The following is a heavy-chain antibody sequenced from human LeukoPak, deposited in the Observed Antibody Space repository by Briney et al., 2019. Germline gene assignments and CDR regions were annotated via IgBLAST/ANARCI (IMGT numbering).Heavy chain of an antibody. CDR1: GFTFSNYD. CDR3: AKGDVYYYDSSGYPLWEYYFDY. CDR2: IRYDGSNK. Sequence: PGGSLRLSCAASGFTFSNYDMHWVRQAPGKGLEWVAFIRYDGSNKYYADSVKGRFTISRDNSKNTLYLQMNSLRGEDTAVYYCAKGDVYYYDSSGYPLWEYYFDYWGQGTLVTVSS. V-gene: IGHV3-30*02. J-gene: IGHJ4*02. D-gene: IGHD3-22*01.